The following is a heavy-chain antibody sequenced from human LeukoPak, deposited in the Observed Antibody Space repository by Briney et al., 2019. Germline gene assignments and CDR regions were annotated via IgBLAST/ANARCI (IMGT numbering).Heavy chain of an antibody. CDR3: AKDMVYYGSGSWNWFDP. V-gene: IGHV3-9*01. J-gene: IGHJ5*02. CDR1: GFIFSTYE. Sequence: GGSLRLSCAASGFIFSTYEMNWVRQAPGKGLEWVSGISWNSGSIGYADSVEGRFTIPRDNAKNSLYLQMSSLRAEDTALYYCAKDMVYYGSGSWNWFDPWGQGTLVTVSS. CDR2: ISWNSGSI. D-gene: IGHD3-10*01.